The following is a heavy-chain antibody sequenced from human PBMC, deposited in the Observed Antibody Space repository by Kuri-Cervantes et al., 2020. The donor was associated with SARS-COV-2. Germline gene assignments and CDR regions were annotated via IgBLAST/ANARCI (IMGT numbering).Heavy chain of an antibody. D-gene: IGHD6-6*01. Sequence: GESLKISCAVTGFTFSTYAVSWVRQAPGKGLEWVANIKQDGSEKYYVDSVKGRFTISRDDAKNSLYLQMNSLRAEDTAVYYCARGETSSSEYYYYYMDVWGKGTTVTVSS. J-gene: IGHJ6*03. V-gene: IGHV3-7*01. CDR1: GFTFSTYA. CDR3: ARGETSSSEYYYYYMDV. CDR2: IKQDGSEK.